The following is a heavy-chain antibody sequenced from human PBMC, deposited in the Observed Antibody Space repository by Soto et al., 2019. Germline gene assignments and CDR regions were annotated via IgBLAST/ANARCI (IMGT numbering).Heavy chain of an antibody. CDR1: GFSLHSYA. J-gene: IGHJ5*02. CDR3: AKGKPTGDIDWFDT. V-gene: IGHV3-23*01. D-gene: IGHD3-10*01. Sequence: GVWRRCSWTAAGFSLHSYAMAWGRQRPGNGLGWVSTRIGGHYCTAYCYSVKGRFPGSWGNCYNCRYLQINSLGGEDTAIYVFAKGKPTGDIDWFDTWGQGSLVTASS. CDR2: RIGGHYCT.